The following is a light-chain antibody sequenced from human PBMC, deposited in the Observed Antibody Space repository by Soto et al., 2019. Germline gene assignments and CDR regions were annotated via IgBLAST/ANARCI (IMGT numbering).Light chain of an antibody. J-gene: IGLJ1*01. CDR2: EVS. CDR1: SSDVGGYNY. Sequence: QPASVSGSPGQSITISCTGTSSDVGGYNYVSWYQQHPGKAPKLMIYEVSNRPSGVSNRFSGSKSGNTASLTISGLQAEDEADYYCSSYTSSSTLDYVFGTGTKLTVL. CDR3: SSYTSSSTLDYV. V-gene: IGLV2-14*01.